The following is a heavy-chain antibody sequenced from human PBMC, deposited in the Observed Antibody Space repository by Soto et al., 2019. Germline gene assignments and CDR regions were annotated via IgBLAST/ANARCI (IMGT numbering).Heavy chain of an antibody. CDR1: AVSFTCFH. V-gene: IGHV4-34*01. Sequence: PSETLSLTCAFYAVSFTCFHLTWLRRPPGKGLEWIGEIKHSGSTNYNPSLTRRVTISVDTSKNQFSLKLNSVTAADTAVYYCARGVPFGHYSMDVWGQGTKVTVSS. CDR2: IKHSGST. J-gene: IGHJ6*02. CDR3: ARGVPFGHYSMDV. D-gene: IGHD3-3*01.